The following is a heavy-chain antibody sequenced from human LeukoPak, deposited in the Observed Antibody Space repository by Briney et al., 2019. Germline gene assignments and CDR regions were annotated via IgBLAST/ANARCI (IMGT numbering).Heavy chain of an antibody. CDR3: ARGTGYSSSWYGQ. J-gene: IGHJ4*02. CDR1: GGSFSGYY. V-gene: IGHV4-34*01. D-gene: IGHD6-13*01. Sequence: SETLSFTCAVYGGSFSGYYWRWIRQPPGKGLEWIGEINHSGSTNYKPSLKSRVTISVDTSKNQFFLKRSSVTAADTAVYYCARGTGYSSSWYGQWGQGTLVTVSS. CDR2: INHSGST.